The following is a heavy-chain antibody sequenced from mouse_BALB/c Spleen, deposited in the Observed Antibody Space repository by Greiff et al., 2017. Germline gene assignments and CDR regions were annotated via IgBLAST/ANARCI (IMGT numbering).Heavy chain of an antibody. CDR3: ARDDGYYVGFAY. D-gene: IGHD2-3*01. Sequence: VQLQQSGPELVKPGASVKISCKASGYSFTGYYMHWVKQSHVKSLEWIGRINPYNGATSYNQNFKDKASLTVDKSSSTAYMELHSLTSEDSAVYYCARDDGYYVGFAYWGQGTLVTVSA. CDR2: INPYNGAT. CDR1: GYSFTGYY. J-gene: IGHJ3*01. V-gene: IGHV1-31*01.